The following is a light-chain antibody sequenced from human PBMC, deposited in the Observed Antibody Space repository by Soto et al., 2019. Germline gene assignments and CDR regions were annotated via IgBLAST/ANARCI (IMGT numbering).Light chain of an antibody. CDR2: EVS. CDR1: TSDVGGYNF. J-gene: IGLJ2*01. V-gene: IGLV2-8*01. CDR3: SSYAGANKLL. Sequence: QSALTQPPSASGSPGQSVTISCTGTTSDVGGYNFVSWYQQHPGKAPKLMIYEVSQRPAGVPDHFSGSKSGNRASLTVSGLQAEDEADYYCSSYAGANKLLFGGGTKLTVL.